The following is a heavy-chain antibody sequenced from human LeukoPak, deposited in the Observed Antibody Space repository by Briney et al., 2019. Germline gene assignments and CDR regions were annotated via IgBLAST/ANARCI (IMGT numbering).Heavy chain of an antibody. V-gene: IGHV1-24*01. J-gene: IGHJ6*04. CDR1: GYTLTELS. CDR3: ATGAGPPIAAADHCYYYYYGMDV. CDR2: FDPEDGET. Sequence: ASVKVSCKVSGYTLTELSMHWVRQAPGKGLEWMGGFDPEDGETIYAQKFQGRVTMTEDTSTDTAYMELSSLRSEDTAVYYCATGAGPPIAAADHCYYYYYGMDVWGKGTTVTVSS. D-gene: IGHD6-13*01.